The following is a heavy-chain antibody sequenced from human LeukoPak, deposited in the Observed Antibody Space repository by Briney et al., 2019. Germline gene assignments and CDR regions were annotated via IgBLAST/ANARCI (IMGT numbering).Heavy chain of an antibody. CDR3: ATTFQQQLGYYGMDV. CDR1: GYTLTELS. J-gene: IGHJ6*02. CDR2: FDPEDGET. V-gene: IGHV1-24*01. Sequence: DSVTVSCKVSGYTLTELSMHWVRQAPGKGLEWMGGFDPEDGETIYAQKFQGRVTMTEDTSTDTAYMQLSSLRSEDTAVYYCATTFQQQLGYYGMDVWGQGTTVTVPS. D-gene: IGHD6-13*01.